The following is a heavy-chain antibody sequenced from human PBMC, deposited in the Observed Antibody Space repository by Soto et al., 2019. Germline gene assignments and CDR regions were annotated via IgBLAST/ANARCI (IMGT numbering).Heavy chain of an antibody. D-gene: IGHD3-22*01. J-gene: IGHJ4*02. CDR3: TTEEGSYDSSGYYYGY. Sequence: GGSLRLSCAASRFTFSNAWMSWVRQAPGKGLEWVGRIKSKTDGGTTDYAAPVKGRFTISRDDSKNTLYLQMNSLKTEDTAVYYCTTEEGSYDSSGYYYGYWGQGTLVTVSS. V-gene: IGHV3-15*01. CDR1: RFTFSNAW. CDR2: IKSKTDGGTT.